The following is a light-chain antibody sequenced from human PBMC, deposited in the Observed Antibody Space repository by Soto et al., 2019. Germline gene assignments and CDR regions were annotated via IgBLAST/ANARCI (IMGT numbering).Light chain of an antibody. V-gene: IGKV1-39*01. CDR1: QSIDYY. J-gene: IGKJ1*01. CDR3: QQSYSSPRA. CDR2: AAS. Sequence: DIQMTQSPSSLSASVGDRVTITCRTSQSIDYYLNWFQQKPGKAPKLLIHAASSLQSGVPSRFSGSGYGTDFTLTISSLQPDDSATYYCQQSYSSPRAFGQGTKVEIK.